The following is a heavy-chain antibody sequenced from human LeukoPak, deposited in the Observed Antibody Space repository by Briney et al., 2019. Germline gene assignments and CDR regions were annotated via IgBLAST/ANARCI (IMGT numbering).Heavy chain of an antibody. V-gene: IGHV3-23*01. CDR2: ISGSGGRT. CDR3: AEGLESSICYTVIGS. D-gene: IGHD3-3*02. J-gene: IGHJ4*02. Sequence: PGGSLRLSCAASGFIFSNYDMRWVRQAPGKGLEWVSGISGSGGRTFYADSVKGRFTISRDNSKNTLPLQMNSLRADDTAVYLCAEGLESSICYTVIGSRGQGALVTVS. CDR1: GFIFSNYD.